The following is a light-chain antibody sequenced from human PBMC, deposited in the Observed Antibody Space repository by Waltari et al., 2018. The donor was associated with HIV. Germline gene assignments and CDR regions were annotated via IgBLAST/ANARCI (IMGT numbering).Light chain of an antibody. V-gene: IGKV3-11*01. CDR1: QSVGSH. CDR2: DVS. Sequence: EIVLTQSPATLSLSPGGRATLSCRASQSVGSHLAWYQHRRGQAPKLLIYDVSNRAAGIPGRFRGSGSGTDFTLTISSLEPEDFAVYYCQQRTNGLTFGGGTKVEI. J-gene: IGKJ4*01. CDR3: QQRTNGLT.